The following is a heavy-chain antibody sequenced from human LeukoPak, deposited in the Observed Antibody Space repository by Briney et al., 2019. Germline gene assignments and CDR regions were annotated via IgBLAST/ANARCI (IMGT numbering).Heavy chain of an antibody. D-gene: IGHD2-21*01. CDR1: GYTFTGYY. V-gene: IGHV1-2*02. Sequence: GASVKVSCKASGYTFTGYYMHWVRQAPGQGLEWMGWINPNSGGTNYAQKFQGRVTMTRGTSISTVYMELSRLRSDDTAVYYCAAFPDAFDIWGQGTMVTVSS. J-gene: IGHJ3*02. CDR2: INPNSGGT. CDR3: AAFPDAFDI.